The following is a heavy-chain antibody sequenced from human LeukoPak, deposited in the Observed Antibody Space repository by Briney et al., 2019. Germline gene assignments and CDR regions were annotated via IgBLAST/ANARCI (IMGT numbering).Heavy chain of an antibody. CDR2: IYYSGST. V-gene: IGHV4-39*07. CDR1: GGSISSSSYY. J-gene: IGHJ3*02. Sequence: PSETLSLTCTVSGGSISSSSYYWGWIRQPPGKGLEWIGSIYYSGSTYYNPSLKSRVTISVDTSKNQFSLKLSSVTAADTAVYYCARDRGQSAFDIWGQGTMVTVSS. CDR3: ARDRGQSAFDI.